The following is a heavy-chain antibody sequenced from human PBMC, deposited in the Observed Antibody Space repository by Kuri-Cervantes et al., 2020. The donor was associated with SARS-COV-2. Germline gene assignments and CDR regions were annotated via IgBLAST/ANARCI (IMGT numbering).Heavy chain of an antibody. D-gene: IGHD5-12*01. J-gene: IGHJ4*02. CDR1: GGSIGSSHY. CDR3: ARLEWRYDY. V-gene: IGHV4-39*01. Sequence: GSLRLPCTVSGGSIGSSHYWGWIRQPPGKGLEWIGSIRNGGSTYFNPSLKSRVSISVDTSKNHVSLRLTSVTAADTAVYFCARLEWRYDYWGQGTLVTVSS. CDR2: IRNGGST.